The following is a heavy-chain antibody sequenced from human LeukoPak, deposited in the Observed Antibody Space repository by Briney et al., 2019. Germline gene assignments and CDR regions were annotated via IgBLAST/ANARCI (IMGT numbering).Heavy chain of an antibody. CDR3: ASFVRSQYYYDSSGYPPYFDY. CDR2: INHSGST. D-gene: IGHD3-22*01. Sequence: PSETLSLTCAVYGGSFSGYYWTWIRQPPGKGLEWIGEINHSGSTNYNPSLKSRVTISIDTSKNQFSLILSSVTAADTAVYYCASFVRSQYYYDSSGYPPYFDYWGQGTLVTVSS. V-gene: IGHV4-34*01. CDR1: GGSFSGYY. J-gene: IGHJ4*02.